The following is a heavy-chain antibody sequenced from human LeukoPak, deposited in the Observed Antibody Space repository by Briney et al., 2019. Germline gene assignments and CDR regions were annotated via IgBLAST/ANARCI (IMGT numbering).Heavy chain of an antibody. D-gene: IGHD3-3*01. CDR3: ARHPAEYFSDFGGRRAGPLDY. V-gene: IGHV4-59*08. CDR2: IHYSGST. Sequence: PSETLSLTCTVSGGSVSNYYWSWIRQPPGKGLEWMGYIHYSGSTDYKPSLKSRVTISVDMSKSQFSLKLSSLTAADTAVYFCARHPAEYFSDFGGRRAGPLDYWGQGILVTVSS. J-gene: IGHJ4*02. CDR1: GGSVSNYY.